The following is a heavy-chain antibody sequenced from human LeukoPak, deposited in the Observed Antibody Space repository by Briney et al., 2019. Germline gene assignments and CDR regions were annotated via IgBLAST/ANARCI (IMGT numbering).Heavy chain of an antibody. CDR3: AKQYYNVWSGWVN. Sequence: GGSLRLSCAASGFTFSTYAMTWVRQAPGKGLEWVSAISGSGGSTYYADSVKGRFTISRDNSRNTLYLQMNSLRVEDTAVYYCAKQYYNVWSGWVNWGQGTLVTVSS. CDR2: ISGSGGST. CDR1: GFTFSTYA. D-gene: IGHD3-3*01. J-gene: IGHJ4*02. V-gene: IGHV3-23*01.